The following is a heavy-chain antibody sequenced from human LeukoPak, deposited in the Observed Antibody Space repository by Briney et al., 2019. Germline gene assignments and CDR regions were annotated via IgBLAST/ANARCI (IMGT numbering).Heavy chain of an antibody. CDR3: ARGPHPIILTGPADF. V-gene: IGHV3-33*01. CDR1: GFTFSNYG. CDR2: IWYDGTNK. Sequence: PGGSLRLSCAASGFTFSNYGMHWVRHAPGKGLEWVAVIWYDGTNKYYADSVKGRFTISRDNSKNTLYLQMNSLRAEDTAVYYCARGPHPIILTGPADFWGQGTLVTVSS. D-gene: IGHD3-9*01. J-gene: IGHJ4*02.